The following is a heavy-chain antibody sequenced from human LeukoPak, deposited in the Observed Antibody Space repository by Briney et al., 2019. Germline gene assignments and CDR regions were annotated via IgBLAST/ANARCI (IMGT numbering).Heavy chain of an antibody. CDR1: GYSFTSYW. V-gene: IGHV5-51*01. CDR2: IYPGDSDT. Sequence: GESLKISCKGSGYSFTSYWIGWVRQMPGKGLEWMGIIYPGDSDTRYSPSFQGQVTISADKSISTAYLQWSSLKASDTAMYYCARGAFYDFWSGYPDRGWFDPWGQGTLVTVSS. D-gene: IGHD3-3*01. CDR3: ARGAFYDFWSGYPDRGWFDP. J-gene: IGHJ5*02.